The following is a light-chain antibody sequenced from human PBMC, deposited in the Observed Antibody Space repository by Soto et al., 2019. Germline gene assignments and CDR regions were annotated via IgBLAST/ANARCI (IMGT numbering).Light chain of an antibody. Sequence: QSALTQPASVSAAPGQRVTVSCSGSSSNIGNTYVSWYQQLPGTAPKLLIYDNDKRPSGILDRFSGSKSGTSATLDITGLQTGDEADYYCGTWDNSLNTYVFGSGTKVTV. J-gene: IGLJ1*01. V-gene: IGLV1-51*01. CDR1: SSNIGNTY. CDR2: DND. CDR3: GTWDNSLNTYV.